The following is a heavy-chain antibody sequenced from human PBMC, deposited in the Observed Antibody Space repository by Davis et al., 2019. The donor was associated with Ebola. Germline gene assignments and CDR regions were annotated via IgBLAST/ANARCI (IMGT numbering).Heavy chain of an antibody. CDR3: ATTQWLREFDN. CDR1: GFTFSNYA. Sequence: GGSLRLSCAASGFTFSNYAMSWVRQAPGKGLEWVSVIYDQSTAYADSVRGGFIISRDKSNNTLYLEMNSLRVDDTAVYYCATTQWLREFDNWGQGTLVTVSS. CDR2: IYDQST. D-gene: IGHD6-19*01. J-gene: IGHJ4*02. V-gene: IGHV3-23*03.